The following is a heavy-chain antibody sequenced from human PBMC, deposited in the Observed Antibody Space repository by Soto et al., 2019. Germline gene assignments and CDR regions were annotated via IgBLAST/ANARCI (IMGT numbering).Heavy chain of an antibody. CDR3: ARPSSGYYLQGAFDI. D-gene: IGHD3-22*01. CDR2: IYYSGST. V-gene: IGHV4-39*01. Sequence: SETLSLTCTVSGGSISSSSYYWGWIRQPPGKGLEWIGSIYYSGSTYYNPSLKSRVTITVDTTKNQFSLKLSYVTAADTAVYYCARPSSGYYLQGAFDIWGQGTMVTVSS. J-gene: IGHJ3*02. CDR1: GGSISSSSYY.